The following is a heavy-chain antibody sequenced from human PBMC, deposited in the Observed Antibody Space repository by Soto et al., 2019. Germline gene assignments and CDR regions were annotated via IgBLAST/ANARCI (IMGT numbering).Heavy chain of an antibody. CDR2: IYYSGST. CDR1: GGSISSYY. Sequence: ASETLSLTCTVSGGSISSYYWSWIRQPPGKGLEWIGYIYYSGSTNYNPSLKSRVTISVDTSKNQFSLKLSSVTAADTAVYYCASSIVVVPAAMLPYYYYGMDVWGQGTTVTVSS. J-gene: IGHJ6*02. V-gene: IGHV4-59*01. CDR3: ASSIVVVPAAMLPYYYYGMDV. D-gene: IGHD2-2*01.